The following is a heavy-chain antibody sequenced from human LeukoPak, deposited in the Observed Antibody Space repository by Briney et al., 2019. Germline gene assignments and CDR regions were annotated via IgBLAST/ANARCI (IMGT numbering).Heavy chain of an antibody. D-gene: IGHD2-15*01. Sequence: GASVKVSCKASGYTFTAYYMHWVRQAPGQGLEWMGWIDTNSGGTKYAQKFQGRVTITGDTSIGTAYMELSSLISDDTAVYYCASEAFCAGGSCYLHRVASWGPGTLVTVSS. CDR1: GYTFTAYY. CDR3: ASEAFCAGGSCYLHRVAS. CDR2: IDTNSGGT. J-gene: IGHJ4*02. V-gene: IGHV1-2*02.